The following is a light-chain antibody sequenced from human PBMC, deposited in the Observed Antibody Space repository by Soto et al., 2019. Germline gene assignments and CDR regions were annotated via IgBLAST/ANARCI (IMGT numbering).Light chain of an antibody. CDR1: QGISRA. V-gene: IGKV1D-13*01. CDR3: QQFNNYQGT. CDR2: DAS. J-gene: IGKJ5*01. Sequence: AIQLTQSPSSLSASVGDRVTIICRASQGISRALAWYQQKPGKAPKLLIFDASSLETGVPSRFSGSGSGTDFTLTISSLQPEDFATYYCQQFNNYQGTFGQGTRLEI.